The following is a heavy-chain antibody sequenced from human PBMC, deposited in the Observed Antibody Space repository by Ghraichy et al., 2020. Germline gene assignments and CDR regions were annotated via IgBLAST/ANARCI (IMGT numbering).Heavy chain of an antibody. CDR1: GGSISSYY. Sequence: SETLSLTCTVSGGSISSYYWSWIRQPAGKGLEWIRRIYTSGSTNYNPSLKSRVTMSVDTSKNQFSLKLSSVTAADTAVYYCARWIAAAGYYYYYYMDVWGKGTTVTVSS. J-gene: IGHJ6*03. D-gene: IGHD6-13*01. CDR2: IYTSGST. CDR3: ARWIAAAGYYYYYYMDV. V-gene: IGHV4-4*07.